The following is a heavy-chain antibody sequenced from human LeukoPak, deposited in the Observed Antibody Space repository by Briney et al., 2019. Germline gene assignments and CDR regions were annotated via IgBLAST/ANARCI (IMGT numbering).Heavy chain of an antibody. CDR3: ARGEYSGSYYGY. J-gene: IGHJ4*02. Sequence: SETLSLTCTVSGGSISSSSYYWGWIRQPPGKGLEWSGSIYYSGSTYYNPSLKSRVTISVDTSKNQFPLKLSSVTAADTAVYYCARGEYSGSYYGYWGQGTLVTVSS. D-gene: IGHD1-26*01. CDR1: GGSISSSSYY. CDR2: IYYSGST. V-gene: IGHV4-39*01.